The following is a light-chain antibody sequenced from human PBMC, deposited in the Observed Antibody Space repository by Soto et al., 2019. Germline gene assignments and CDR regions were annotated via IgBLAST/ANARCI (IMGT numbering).Light chain of an antibody. V-gene: IGLV2-14*01. CDR3: SSYISSSTYV. CDR2: EVS. Sequence: QSVLTQPACVSGSPGQSITISCTGTSSDVGGYNYVSWYQQHPGKAPKLMIYEVSHRPSGVSNRFSGSKSGNTASLTISGLQAEDEADYYCSSYISSSTYVFGTGTKVTVL. CDR1: SSDVGGYNY. J-gene: IGLJ1*01.